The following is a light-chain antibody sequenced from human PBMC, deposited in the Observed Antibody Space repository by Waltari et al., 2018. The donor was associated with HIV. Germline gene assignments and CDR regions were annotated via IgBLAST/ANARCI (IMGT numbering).Light chain of an antibody. J-gene: IGLJ2*01. CDR1: RSNIGTTA. V-gene: IGLV1-44*01. CDR3: AAWDDSLNEV. Sequence: QSVLTQPPSASGTPGQRVTISCSGSRSNIGTTAVNWYQQLPGTAPKLLIYKSNERSSGVPDRFSASKSGASASLAISGLQSEDEAVYYCAAWDDSLNEVFGGGTKLTVL. CDR2: KSN.